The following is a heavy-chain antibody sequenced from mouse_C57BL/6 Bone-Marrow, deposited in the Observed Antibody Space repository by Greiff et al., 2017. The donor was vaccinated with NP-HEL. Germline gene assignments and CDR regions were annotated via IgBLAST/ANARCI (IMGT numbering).Heavy chain of an antibody. V-gene: IGHV1-76*01. CDR3: ARGILIRGDYAMDY. CDR1: GYTFTDYY. CDR2: IYPGSGNT. D-gene: IGHD1-1*01. J-gene: IGHJ4*01. Sequence: QVQLQQSGAELVRPGASVKLSCKASGYTFTDYYINWVKQRPGQGLEWIARIYPGSGNTYYNEKFKGKATLTAEKSSSTAYMQLSSLTSEDSAVYFCARGILIRGDYAMDYWGQGTSVTVSS.